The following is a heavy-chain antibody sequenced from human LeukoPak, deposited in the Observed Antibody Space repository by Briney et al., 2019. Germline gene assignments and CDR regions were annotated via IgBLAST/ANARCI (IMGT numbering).Heavy chain of an antibody. D-gene: IGHD4-23*01. J-gene: IGHJ4*02. Sequence: GGSLRLSCAASGFTFSSYGMHWVRQAPGKGLEWVAFIRYDGSNKYYADSVKGRFTISRDNSKNTLYLQMNSLRAEDTAVYYCAKDLSPTTVVAFDYWGQGTLVTVSS. V-gene: IGHV3-30*02. CDR1: GFTFSSYG. CDR3: AKDLSPTTVVAFDY. CDR2: IRYDGSNK.